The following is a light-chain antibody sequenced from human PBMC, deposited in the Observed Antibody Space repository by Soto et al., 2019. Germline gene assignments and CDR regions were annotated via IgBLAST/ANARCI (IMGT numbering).Light chain of an antibody. J-gene: IGLJ2*01. CDR1: SSDVGGYNY. CDR2: EVS. CDR3: SSYTSSSTLTV. V-gene: IGLV2-14*01. Sequence: QSALTQPASVSGSPGQSITISCTGTSSDVGGYNYVSWYQQHPGKAPKLMIYEVSNRPSGVSNRFSGSKSGNTASLTISGLQAEDEADYYYSSYTSSSTLTVFGGGTKLTVL.